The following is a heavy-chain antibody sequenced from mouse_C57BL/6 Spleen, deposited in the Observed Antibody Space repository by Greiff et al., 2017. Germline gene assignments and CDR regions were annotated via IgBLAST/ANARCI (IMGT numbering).Heavy chain of an antibody. CDR2: IDPSDSYT. CDR1: GYTFTSYW. Sequence: VQLQQPGAELVMPGASVKLSCKASGYTFTSYWMHWVKQRPGQGLEWIGEIDPSDSYTNYNQKFKGKSTLTVDKSSSTAYMQLSSLTSEDSAVYYCARIYYGNSFDYWGQGTTLTVSS. CDR3: ARIYYGNSFDY. D-gene: IGHD2-1*01. J-gene: IGHJ2*01. V-gene: IGHV1-69*01.